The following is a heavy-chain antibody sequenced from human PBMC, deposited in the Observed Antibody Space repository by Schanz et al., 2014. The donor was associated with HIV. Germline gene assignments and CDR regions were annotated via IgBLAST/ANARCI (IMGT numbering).Heavy chain of an antibody. CDR3: AREREESIAYYYYGMDV. J-gene: IGHJ6*02. V-gene: IGHV3-23*04. D-gene: IGHD1-26*01. CDR1: GFTFSDFG. CDR2: ISGGGAGT. Sequence: VQLVESGGGLVQPGGSLRLSCAASGFTFSDFGMNWVRQAPGKGLEWVSAISGGGAGTYYADSVKGRLTISRDNSKNTLYLQMNSLRAEDTAVYYCAREREESIAYYYYGMDVWGQGTAVTVSS.